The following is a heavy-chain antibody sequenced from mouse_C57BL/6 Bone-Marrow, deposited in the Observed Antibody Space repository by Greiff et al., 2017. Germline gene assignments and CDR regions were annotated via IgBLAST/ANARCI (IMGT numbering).Heavy chain of an antibody. Sequence: QVQLQQPGAELVRPGTSVKLSCKASGYTFTSYWMHWVKQRPGQGLEWIGVIDPSDSYTNYNQKFKGKATLTVDTSSSTAYMQLISLTSEDSAVYYCARYGSSLDYWGQGTTLTVSS. CDR3: ARYGSSLDY. D-gene: IGHD1-1*01. CDR2: IDPSDSYT. CDR1: GYTFTSYW. V-gene: IGHV1-59*01. J-gene: IGHJ2*01.